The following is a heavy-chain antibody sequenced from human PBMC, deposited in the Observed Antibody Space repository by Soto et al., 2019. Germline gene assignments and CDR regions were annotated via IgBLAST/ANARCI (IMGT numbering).Heavy chain of an antibody. CDR3: VRGAYGSWRMDV. V-gene: IGHV3-72*01. D-gene: IGHD3-10*01. CDR1: GFTFSDHY. CDR2: SRNKANSYST. Sequence: EVQLVDSGGGLVQPGGSLRLSCAASGFTFSDHYMDWVRQAPGKVLEWVGRSRNKANSYSTEYAASVQGSCTISRDVSKNSLYLQMNSLKTEDTAVFYCVRGAYGSWRMDVWGQGTSVTVSS. J-gene: IGHJ6*02.